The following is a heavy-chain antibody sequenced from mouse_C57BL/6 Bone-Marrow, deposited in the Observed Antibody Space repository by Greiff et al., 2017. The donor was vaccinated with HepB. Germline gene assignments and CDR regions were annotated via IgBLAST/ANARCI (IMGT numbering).Heavy chain of an antibody. D-gene: IGHD1-1*01. CDR1: GFNFKGYY. CDR2: IDPEDGDT. CDR3: TSLLITTGVAFDY. Sequence: VQLKQSGAELVRPGASVKLSCTASGFNFKGYYMHWVQQRPEQGLEWIGWIDPEDGDTEYASKFQGKATITADTTSNTAYLQLSSLTSEDTAVYYCTSLLITTGVAFDYWGQGTTLTVSS. V-gene: IGHV14-4*01. J-gene: IGHJ2*01.